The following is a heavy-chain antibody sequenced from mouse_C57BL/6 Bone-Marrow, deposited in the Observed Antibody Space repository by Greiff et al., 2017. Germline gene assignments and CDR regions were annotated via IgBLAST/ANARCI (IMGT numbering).Heavy chain of an antibody. CDR1: GFTFSDYG. CDR2: ISSGSSTI. V-gene: IGHV5-17*01. Sequence: EVNLVESGGGLVKPGGSLKLSCAASGFTFSDYGMHWVRQAPEKGLAWVAHISSGSSTIYYADTVKGRITIARDNAKNTLFLQMTSLRSEDTAMYYCARGVCYAMDYWGQGTSVTVSS. CDR3: ARGVCYAMDY. J-gene: IGHJ4*01.